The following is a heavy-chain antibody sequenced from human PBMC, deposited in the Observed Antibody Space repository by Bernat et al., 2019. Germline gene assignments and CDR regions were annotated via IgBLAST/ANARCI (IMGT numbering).Heavy chain of an antibody. CDR1: GFTFSNFA. Sequence: EVQLLESGGGLGHPGGSLRLSCAASGFTFSNFAMTWVRQAPGKGLDWVSSISNSGGATYYADSVKGRFTISRDNSKNTLYLQVNSWRAEDTAVYYCVKPKWGPDAFDIWGQGTMVTVSS. V-gene: IGHV3-23*01. CDR2: ISNSGGAT. D-gene: IGHD1-26*01. J-gene: IGHJ3*02. CDR3: VKPKWGPDAFDI.